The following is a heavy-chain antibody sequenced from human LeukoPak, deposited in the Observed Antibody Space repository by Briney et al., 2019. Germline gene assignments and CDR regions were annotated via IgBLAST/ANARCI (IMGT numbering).Heavy chain of an antibody. D-gene: IGHD2-21*01. Sequence: ASVKVSCKASGYTFTSYGISWVRQAPGQGLEWMGWISAYNGNTDYAQKLQGRVTMTTDTSTSTAYMELRSLRSDDTAVYYCAREGPFECGGECYFNWFDPWGQGALVTVSS. J-gene: IGHJ5*02. CDR1: GYTFTSYG. CDR3: AREGPFECGGECYFNWFDP. CDR2: ISAYNGNT. V-gene: IGHV1-18*01.